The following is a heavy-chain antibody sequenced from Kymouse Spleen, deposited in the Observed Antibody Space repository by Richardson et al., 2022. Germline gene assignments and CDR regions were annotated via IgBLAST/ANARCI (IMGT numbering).Heavy chain of an antibody. J-gene: IGHJ5*02. D-gene: IGHD3-9*01. Sequence: EVQLVESGGGLVQPGGSLRLSCAASGFTFSSYAMSWVRQAPGKGLEWVSAISGSGGSTYYADSVKGRFTISRDNSKNTLYLQMNSLRAEDTAVYYCAKREVYYDILTGYYNVWFDPWGQGTLVTVSS. CDR3: AKREVYYDILTGYYNVWFDP. V-gene: IGHV3-23*04. CDR1: GFTFSSYA. CDR2: ISGSGGST.